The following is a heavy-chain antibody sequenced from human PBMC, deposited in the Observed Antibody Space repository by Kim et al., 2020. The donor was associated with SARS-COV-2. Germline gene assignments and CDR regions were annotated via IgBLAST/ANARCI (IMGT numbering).Heavy chain of an antibody. CDR3: ARDPYNWNYDY. J-gene: IGHJ4*02. CDR1: GYTFTDYY. CDR2: INPNSGGT. D-gene: IGHD1-7*01. Sequence: ASVKVSCKASGYTFTDYYMHWVRQAPGQGLEWMGRINPNSGGTNYAQKFQGRVTMTRDTSISTAYMELSRLRSDDTAVYYCARDPYNWNYDYWGQGTLVTVSS. V-gene: IGHV1-2*06.